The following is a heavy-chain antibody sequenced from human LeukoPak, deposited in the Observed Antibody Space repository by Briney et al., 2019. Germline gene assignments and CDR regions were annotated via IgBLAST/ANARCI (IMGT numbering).Heavy chain of an antibody. J-gene: IGHJ3*02. Sequence: SETLSLTCAVYGGSFSGYYWTWIRQPPGKGLEWIGEINHSGMSAYDPSLKSRVIISVDTSKKQFSLKLTSVTAADTAIYYCARPVSPRDAFDIWGQGTMVTVSS. CDR3: ARPVSPRDAFDI. V-gene: IGHV4-34*01. CDR1: GGSFSGYY. D-gene: IGHD1-14*01. CDR2: INHSGMS.